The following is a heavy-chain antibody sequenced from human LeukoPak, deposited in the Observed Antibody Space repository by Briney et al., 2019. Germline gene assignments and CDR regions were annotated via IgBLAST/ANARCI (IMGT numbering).Heavy chain of an antibody. CDR1: GYTFTSYA. Sequence: ASVKVSCKASGYTFTSYAMHWVRQAPGQRLEWMGFINAGNDDTKYSQRFQGRVTITTDTSATTAYMELSSLRPEDTAVYYCARDGLGSFGELPFDYWGQGTLVTVSA. CDR2: INAGNDDT. CDR3: ARDGLGSFGELPFDY. V-gene: IGHV1-3*01. D-gene: IGHD3-10*01. J-gene: IGHJ4*02.